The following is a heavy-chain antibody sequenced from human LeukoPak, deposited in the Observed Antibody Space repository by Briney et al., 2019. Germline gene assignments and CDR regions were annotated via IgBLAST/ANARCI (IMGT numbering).Heavy chain of an antibody. CDR3: ARLADTTS. CDR1: GYTFTDYW. CDR2: IFPGDSDT. Sequence: GESLKISCKGSGYTFTDYWIAWVRQMPGKGLVWMGIIFPGDSDTRYSPSFQGQVTISADKSATTAYLQWGSLTASDTALYFCARLADTTSWGQGTLVTVSS. D-gene: IGHD1-26*01. J-gene: IGHJ5*02. V-gene: IGHV5-51*01.